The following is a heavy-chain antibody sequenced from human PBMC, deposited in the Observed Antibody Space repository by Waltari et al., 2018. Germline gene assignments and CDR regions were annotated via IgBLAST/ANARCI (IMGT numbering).Heavy chain of an antibody. Sequence: EVQLVQSGAEVKKPGESLKISCQGSGYSFTSYWLGWVRQMPGTGLEWMGIIYPGDSDTRYSPSFQGQVTISADKSISTAYLQWSSLKASDTAMYYCARHGLRDCTNGVCSFQGMDVWGQGTTVTVSS. CDR1: GYSFTSYW. D-gene: IGHD2-8*01. CDR2: IYPGDSDT. CDR3: ARHGLRDCTNGVCSFQGMDV. J-gene: IGHJ6*02. V-gene: IGHV5-51*01.